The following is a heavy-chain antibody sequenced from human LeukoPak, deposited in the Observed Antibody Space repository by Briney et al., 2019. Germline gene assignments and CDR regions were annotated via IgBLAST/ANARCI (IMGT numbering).Heavy chain of an antibody. V-gene: IGHV1-69*13. Sequence: ASVNVSCKASGGTFSSYAISWVRQAPGQGLEWMGGIIPIFGTANYAQKFQGRVTITADESTSTAYMELSSLRSEDTAVYYCAGCIAVATPNAFDIWGQGTMVTVSS. CDR2: IIPIFGTA. D-gene: IGHD6-19*01. CDR1: GGTFSSYA. J-gene: IGHJ3*02. CDR3: AGCIAVATPNAFDI.